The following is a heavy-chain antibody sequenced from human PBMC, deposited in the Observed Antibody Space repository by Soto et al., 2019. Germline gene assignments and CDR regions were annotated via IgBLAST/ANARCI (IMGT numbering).Heavy chain of an antibody. CDR2: ISGSGGST. Sequence: GESLKISCAASGFTFSSYAMSWVRQAPGKGLEWVSAISGSGGSTYYADSVKGRFTISRDNSKNTLYLQMNSLRAEDTAVYYCAKDGNYYYDSSGYLDYWGQGTLVTVSS. V-gene: IGHV3-23*01. J-gene: IGHJ4*02. CDR3: AKDGNYYYDSSGYLDY. D-gene: IGHD3-22*01. CDR1: GFTFSSYA.